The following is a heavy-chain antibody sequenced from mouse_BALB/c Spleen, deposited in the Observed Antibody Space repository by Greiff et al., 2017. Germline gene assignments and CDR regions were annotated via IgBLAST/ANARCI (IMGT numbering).Heavy chain of an antibody. CDR3: AREGGIYYGYYFDY. CDR2: ISSGSSTI. D-gene: IGHD2-1*01. Sequence: DVMLVESGGGLVQPGGSRKLSCAASGFTFSSFGMHWVRQAPEKGLEWVAYISSGSSTIYYADTVKGRFTISRDNPKNTLFLQMTSLRSEDTAMYYCAREGGIYYGYYFDYWGQGTTLTVSS. CDR1: GFTFSSFG. V-gene: IGHV5-17*02. J-gene: IGHJ2*01.